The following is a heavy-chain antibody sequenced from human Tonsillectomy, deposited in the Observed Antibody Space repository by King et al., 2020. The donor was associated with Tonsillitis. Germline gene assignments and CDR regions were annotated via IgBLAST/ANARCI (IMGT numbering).Heavy chain of an antibody. J-gene: IGHJ3*02. CDR1: GFSLSTSGVG. D-gene: IGHD3-22*01. V-gene: IGHV2-5*01. CDR2: IYWNDDK. CDR3: AHRLRSKDDDRGAFDI. Sequence: TLKESGPTLVKPTQTLTLTCTFSGFSLSTSGVGVGWIRQPPGKALEWLALIYWNDDKRYSPSLKSRLTNTKYTSKNQVVLTMTHMDPVDTTTYYCAHRLRSKDDDRGAFDIWGQGTMVTVSS.